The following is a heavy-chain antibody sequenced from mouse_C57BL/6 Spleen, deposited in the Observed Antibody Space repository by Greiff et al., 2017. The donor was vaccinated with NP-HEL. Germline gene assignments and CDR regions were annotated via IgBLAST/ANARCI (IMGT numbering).Heavy chain of an antibody. J-gene: IGHJ4*01. CDR1: GFTFSDYG. D-gene: IGHD2-5*01. CDR3: ARPAYYSNYGMDY. Sequence: DVQLVESGGGLVKPGGSLKLSCAASGFTFSDYGMHWVRQAPEKGLEWVAYISSGSSTIYYADTVKGRFTISRDNAKNTLFLQMTSLRSEDTAMYYCARPAYYSNYGMDYWGQGTSVTVSS. CDR2: ISSGSSTI. V-gene: IGHV5-17*01.